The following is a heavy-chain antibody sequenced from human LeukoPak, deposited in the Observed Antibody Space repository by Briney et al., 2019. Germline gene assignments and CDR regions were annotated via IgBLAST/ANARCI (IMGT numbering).Heavy chain of an antibody. J-gene: IGHJ5*02. CDR1: GFTFSSYW. CDR2: IKQDGSEK. V-gene: IGHV3-7*01. CDR3: AIRGIAAPGGFDP. Sequence: GGSLRLSCAASGFTFSSYWMSWVRQAPGKGLEWVANIKQDGSEKYYVDSVKGRFTISRDNAKNSPYLQMNSLRAEDTAVYYCAIRGIAAPGGFDPWGQGTLVTVSS. D-gene: IGHD6-6*01.